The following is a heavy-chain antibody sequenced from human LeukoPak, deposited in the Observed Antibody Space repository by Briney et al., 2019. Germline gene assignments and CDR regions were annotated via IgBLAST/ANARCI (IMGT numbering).Heavy chain of an antibody. Sequence: LSGGSLRLSCVPSGFRVSSNYMTWVRQAPGKGLEWVSVIYSGGSTYYADSLKGRFTISRDNSKNTVYLQMNSLRAEDTAVYYCAREQKATIAYGLNVWGQGTTVTVSS. CDR2: IYSGGST. CDR1: GFRVSSNY. V-gene: IGHV3-53*01. CDR3: AREQKATIAYGLNV. J-gene: IGHJ6*02. D-gene: IGHD5-24*01.